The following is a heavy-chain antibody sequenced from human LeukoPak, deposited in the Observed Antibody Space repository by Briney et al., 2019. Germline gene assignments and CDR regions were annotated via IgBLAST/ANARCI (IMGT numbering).Heavy chain of an antibody. Sequence: GGYLRLSCAASGFTVSSNYMSWVRQAPGKGLEWVSVIYSGGSTYYADSVKGRFTISRDNSKNTLYLQMNSLRAEDTAVYYCAREEAPMYSPMDVWGQGTTVTVSS. CDR3: AREEAPMYSPMDV. V-gene: IGHV3-66*01. J-gene: IGHJ6*02. CDR2: IYSGGST. D-gene: IGHD2-21*01. CDR1: GFTVSSNY.